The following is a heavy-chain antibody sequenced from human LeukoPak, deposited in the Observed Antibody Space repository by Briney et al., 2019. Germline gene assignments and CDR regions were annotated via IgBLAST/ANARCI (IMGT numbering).Heavy chain of an antibody. J-gene: IGHJ5*02. Sequence: SLKVSCKATGGTFSSYAIRRVRQAPGQGLEWMAAIIPIRGTTNYAQKFQGRLKITTDESTSTAYMELNSLRSEDTAVYYCARGVEARLLWWFDPWGQGTLVTVSS. CDR3: ARGVEARLLWWFDP. V-gene: IGHV1-69*05. D-gene: IGHD2-15*01. CDR1: GGTFSSYA. CDR2: IIPIRGTT.